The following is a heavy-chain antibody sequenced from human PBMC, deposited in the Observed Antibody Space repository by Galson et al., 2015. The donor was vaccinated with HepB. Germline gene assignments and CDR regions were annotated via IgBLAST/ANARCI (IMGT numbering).Heavy chain of an antibody. J-gene: IGHJ6*02. CDR1: GLTFSDYS. CDR3: ARGAYGLDV. CDR2: IRSSVATI. V-gene: IGHV3-11*01. Sequence: SLRLSCAASGLTFSDYSMSWIRQAPGKGLEWESSIRSSVATIFYADSVKGRFSISRDNTKNTVYLQMNRLRTEDTALYYCARGAYGLDVWGQGTSVTVSS.